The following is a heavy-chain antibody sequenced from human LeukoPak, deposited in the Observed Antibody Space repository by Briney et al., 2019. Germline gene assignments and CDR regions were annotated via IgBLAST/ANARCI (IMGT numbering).Heavy chain of an antibody. Sequence: ASVKVSCKAYGGTFSSYAISWVRQAPGQGLEWMGRIIPIFGTANYAQKFQGRVTITTDESTSTSYMELSSLRSEDTAVYYCARAGVYSYDLDYWGQGTLVTVSS. CDR2: IIPIFGTA. J-gene: IGHJ4*02. V-gene: IGHV1-69*05. CDR1: GGTFSSYA. CDR3: ARAGVYSYDLDY. D-gene: IGHD5-18*01.